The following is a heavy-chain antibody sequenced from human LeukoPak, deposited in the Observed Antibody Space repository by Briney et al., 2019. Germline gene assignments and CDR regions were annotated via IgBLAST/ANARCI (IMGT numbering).Heavy chain of an antibody. V-gene: IGHV4-61*02. CDR1: GGSISSGSYY. CDR3: ARNPSQVYGGFRLDY. D-gene: IGHD2-8*01. CDR2: IYTSGST. Sequence: SQTLSLTCTVSGGSISSGSYYWSWIRQPAGKGLEWIGRIYTSGSTNYNPSLKSRVTISVDTSKNQFSLKLSSVTAADTAVYYCARNPSQVYGGFRLDYWGQGTLVTVSS. J-gene: IGHJ4*02.